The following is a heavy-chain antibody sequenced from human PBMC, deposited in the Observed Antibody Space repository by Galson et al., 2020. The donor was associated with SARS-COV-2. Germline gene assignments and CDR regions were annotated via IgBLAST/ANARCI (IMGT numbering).Heavy chain of an antibody. CDR1: GFTVSSNY. J-gene: IGHJ4*02. Sequence: QLGESLKISCAASGFTVSSNYMSWVRQAPGKGLERVSVIYSGGSTYYADSVKGRFTISRHNSKNTLYLQMNSLRAEDTAVYYCARDYGELYFDYWGQGTLVTVSS. CDR3: ARDYGELYFDY. V-gene: IGHV3-53*04. CDR2: IYSGGST. D-gene: IGHD4-17*01.